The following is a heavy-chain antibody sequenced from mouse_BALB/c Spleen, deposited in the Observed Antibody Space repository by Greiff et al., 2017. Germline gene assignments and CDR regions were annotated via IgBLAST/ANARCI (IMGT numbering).Heavy chain of an antibody. Sequence: DVQLVESGGGLVQPGGSLKLSCAASGFTFSSFGMHWVRQAPEKGLEWVAYISSGSSTIYYADTVKGRFTISRDNPNNTLFLQMTSLRSEDTAMYYCARKSLNAIDYWGQGTSVTVSS. CDR2: ISSGSSTI. J-gene: IGHJ4*01. V-gene: IGHV5-17*02. CDR3: ARKSLNAIDY. D-gene: IGHD6-1*01. CDR1: GFTFSSFG.